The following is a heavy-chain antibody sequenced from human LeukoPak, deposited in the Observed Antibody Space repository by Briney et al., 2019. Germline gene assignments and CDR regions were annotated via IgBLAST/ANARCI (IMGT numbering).Heavy chain of an antibody. Sequence: SETLSLTCTVSGVSISSSNSYWGWIRQPPGTGLEWIGSIYYSGNTYYNASLKSQVSISIDTSKNQFSLRLTSVTAADTAVYYCAREYSSSSDFDYWGQGTLVTVSS. CDR3: AREYSSSSDFDY. D-gene: IGHD6-6*01. CDR1: GVSISSSNSY. J-gene: IGHJ4*02. CDR2: IYYSGNT. V-gene: IGHV4-39*02.